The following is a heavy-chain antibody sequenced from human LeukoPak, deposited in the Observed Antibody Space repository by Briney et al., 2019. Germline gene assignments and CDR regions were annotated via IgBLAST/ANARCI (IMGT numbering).Heavy chain of an antibody. J-gene: IGHJ5*02. V-gene: IGHV3-48*03. CDR2: ISGSGSTI. CDR3: ARQRGSGWYVGNWFDP. CDR1: GFTFSSYE. D-gene: IGHD6-19*01. Sequence: PGGSLRLSCAASGFTFSSYEMNWVRQAPGKGLEWVSYISGSGSTIYYADSVKGRFTISRDNAKNSLYMQMNSLRAEDTAVYYCARQRGSGWYVGNWFDPWGQGTLVTVSS.